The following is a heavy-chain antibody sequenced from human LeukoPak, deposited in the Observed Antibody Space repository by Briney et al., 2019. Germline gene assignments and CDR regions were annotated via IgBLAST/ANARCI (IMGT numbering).Heavy chain of an antibody. D-gene: IGHD3-3*01. J-gene: IGHJ4*02. V-gene: IGHV4-39*01. CDR2: LYYSGNT. CDR1: GGSVSSSSYY. Sequence: SETLSLTCTVSGGSVSSSSYYWGWIRQPPGKGLEYIGSLYYSGNTYYNPSLKSRVTISVDTSKNQFSLKLYSVTAADTAVYYCARISWRAYYTDYWGQGTLVTVSS. CDR3: ARISWRAYYTDY.